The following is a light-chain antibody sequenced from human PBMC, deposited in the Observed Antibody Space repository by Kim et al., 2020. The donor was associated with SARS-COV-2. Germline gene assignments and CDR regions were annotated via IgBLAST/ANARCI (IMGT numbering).Light chain of an antibody. V-gene: IGKV3-15*01. Sequence: VSPGERATLSCRASQSISSNLAWYQQKPGQAPRLLIYGASTRATDIPARFSGSGSGTDFTLTISSLQSEDFAVYYCQQYNNWPPYTFGQGTKVEI. CDR1: QSISSN. J-gene: IGKJ2*01. CDR2: GAS. CDR3: QQYNNWPPYT.